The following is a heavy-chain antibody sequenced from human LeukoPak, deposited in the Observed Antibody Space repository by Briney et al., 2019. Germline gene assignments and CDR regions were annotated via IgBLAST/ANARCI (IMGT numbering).Heavy chain of an antibody. V-gene: IGHV3-48*03. J-gene: IGHJ6*04. D-gene: IGHD1-1*01. CDR2: ISSSGSTI. Sequence: GGSLRLSCAASGFTFSSYEMNWVRQAPGKGLEWVSYISSSGSTIYYADSVKGRFTISRDNAKNSLYLQMNSLRAEDTAVYYCAREKLEAYHYYGMDVWGKGTTVTVSS. CDR3: AREKLEAYHYYGMDV. CDR1: GFTFSSYE.